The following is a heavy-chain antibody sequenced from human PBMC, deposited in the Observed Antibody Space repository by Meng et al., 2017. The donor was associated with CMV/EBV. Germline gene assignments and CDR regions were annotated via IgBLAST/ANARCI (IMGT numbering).Heavy chain of an antibody. D-gene: IGHD4-17*01. CDR2: ISSNGGST. CDR3: ARVTGAGDYYFDY. Sequence: GGSLRLSCAASGFTFSSYAMHWVRQAPGKGLEYVSAISSNGGSTYYADSVKGRFTISRDNSKNTLYLQMGSLRAEDVAVYYCARVTGAGDYYFDYWGQGTLVTVSS. J-gene: IGHJ4*02. V-gene: IGHV3-64*02. CDR1: GFTFSSYA.